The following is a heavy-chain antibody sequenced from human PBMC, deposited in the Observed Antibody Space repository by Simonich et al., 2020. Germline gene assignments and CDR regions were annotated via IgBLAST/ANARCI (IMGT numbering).Heavy chain of an antibody. Sequence: QVQLVESGGGVVQPGRSLRLSCAASGFTFSSYDMHGVRQAPGKGLEWVAVKSNDGRNKYYADSVKGRFTISRDNSKNTLYLQMNSLRAEDTAVYYCAREGERYCGGDCYSYFDYWGQGTLVTVSS. CDR2: KSNDGRNK. CDR1: GFTFSSYD. V-gene: IGHV3-30*07. D-gene: IGHD2-21*02. CDR3: AREGERYCGGDCYSYFDY. J-gene: IGHJ4*02.